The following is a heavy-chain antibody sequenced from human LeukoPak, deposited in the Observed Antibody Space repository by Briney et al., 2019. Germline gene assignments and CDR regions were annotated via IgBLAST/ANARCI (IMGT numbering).Heavy chain of an antibody. V-gene: IGHV3-15*01. J-gene: IGHJ4*02. CDR1: GFIFSNAW. Sequence: GGSLRLSCAASGFIFSNAWMSWVRQAPGKGLEWVGRIKSKTDGGTTDYAAPVKGRFTISRDDSKNTLYLQMNSLKTEDTAVYYCATDIVVAPAAHDYWGQGTLVTVPS. D-gene: IGHD2-2*01. CDR2: IKSKTDGGTT. CDR3: ATDIVVAPAAHDY.